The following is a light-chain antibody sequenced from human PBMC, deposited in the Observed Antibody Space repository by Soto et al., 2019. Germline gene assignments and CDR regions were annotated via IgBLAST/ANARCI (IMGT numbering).Light chain of an antibody. CDR3: QQYNSPMYT. CDR2: KAY. CDR1: QSISSW. V-gene: IGKV1-5*03. Sequence: DIQMTQSPSTLSASVGDRVTITCRASQSISSWLAWYQQKPGKAPKLLIYKAYSLESGVPSRFGGSGSGTEFTLTISSLQPDDFATYYCQQYNSPMYTFGQGTKLEIK. J-gene: IGKJ2*01.